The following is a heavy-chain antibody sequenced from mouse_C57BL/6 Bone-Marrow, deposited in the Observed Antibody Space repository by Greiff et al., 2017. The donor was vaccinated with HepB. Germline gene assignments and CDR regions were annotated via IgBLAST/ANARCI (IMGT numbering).Heavy chain of an antibody. CDR1: GFTFSDYY. CDR3: ARASYYGKTYYAMYY. CDR2: INYDDSST. D-gene: IGHD2-10*01. V-gene: IGHV5-16*01. Sequence: EVMLVESEGGLVQPGSSMKLSCTASGFTFSDYYMAWVRQVPEKGLEWVANINYDDSSTYYLDSLKSRFIISRDNAKNILYLQMSSLKSEDTATYYCARASYYGKTYYAMYYWGQGTSVTVSS. J-gene: IGHJ4*01.